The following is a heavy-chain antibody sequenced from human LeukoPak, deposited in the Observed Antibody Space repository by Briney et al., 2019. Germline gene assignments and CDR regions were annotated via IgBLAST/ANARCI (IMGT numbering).Heavy chain of an antibody. V-gene: IGHV1-8*01. CDR2: MNPNSGNT. CDR1: GYTFTSYD. D-gene: IGHD1-26*01. Sequence: ASVKVSRKASGYTFTSYDINWVRQATGQGLEWMGWMNPNSGNTGYAQKFQGRVTMTRNTSISTAYMELSSLRSEDTAVYYCARARELGVWFDPWGQGTLVTVSS. CDR3: ARARELGVWFDP. J-gene: IGHJ5*02.